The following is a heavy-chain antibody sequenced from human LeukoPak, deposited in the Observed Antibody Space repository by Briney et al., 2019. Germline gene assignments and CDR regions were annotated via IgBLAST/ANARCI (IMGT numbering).Heavy chain of an antibody. CDR3: AIMHGYYDGSGYWVQ. Sequence: PGGSLRLSCAPSGFTFGSYGMSWVRQAPRKGLEWVSFITPNADRTSYADSVEGRLTISRDNPRNTLYMQMNSLGDEDTALYYCAIMHGYYDGSGYWVQWGQGTLVTVSS. D-gene: IGHD3-22*01. J-gene: IGHJ1*01. V-gene: IGHV3-23*01. CDR1: GFTFGSYG. CDR2: ITPNADRT.